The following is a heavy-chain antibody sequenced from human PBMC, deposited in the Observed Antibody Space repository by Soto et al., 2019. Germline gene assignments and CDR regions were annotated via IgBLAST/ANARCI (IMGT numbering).Heavy chain of an antibody. CDR3: TRGHGDFAGDFDY. CDR2: ISASNGNT. D-gene: IGHD4-17*01. CDR1: GYTFNKYS. J-gene: IGHJ4*02. Sequence: QGQLVQSGAEVKKPGASVKVSCKASGYTFNKYSISWVRQAPVQGLEWMGWISASNGNTDFAQKFQGRVTMAIDTSTSTAYMELRSLRSDDTAVFYCTRGHGDFAGDFDYWGQGTLVTVSS. V-gene: IGHV1-18*04.